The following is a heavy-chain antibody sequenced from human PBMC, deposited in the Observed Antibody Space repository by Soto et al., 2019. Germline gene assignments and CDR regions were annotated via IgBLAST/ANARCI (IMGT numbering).Heavy chain of an antibody. CDR3: AREVDRALVGSPHYFDY. CDR2: IIPILGIA. J-gene: IGHJ4*01. Sequence: SVKVSCKASGGTFSSYTISWVRQAPGQGLEWMGRIIPILGIANYADSVKGRFTLSRDNSKNSMYLQMNSLRAEDTAVYYCAREVDRALVGSPHYFDYWGQGTLVTVSS. D-gene: IGHD5-18*01. CDR1: GGTFSSYT. V-gene: IGHV1-69*04.